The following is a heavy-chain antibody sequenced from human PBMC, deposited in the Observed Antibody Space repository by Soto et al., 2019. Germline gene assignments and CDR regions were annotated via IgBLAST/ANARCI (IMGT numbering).Heavy chain of an antibody. CDR2: INPSGGRI. CDR1: GYTFTSYQ. CDR3: ARDGPPKTTGVGPSYTMDV. J-gene: IGHJ6*02. D-gene: IGHD3-3*01. V-gene: IGHV1-46*01. Sequence: QMQLVQSGAEVKKPGASVKVSCKASGYTFTSYQMHWVRQAPGQGLEWMGIINPSGGRITYAPRFQGRVMMTRDKSTNTVYMELRSLRSEDTAVYYCARDGPPKTTGVGPSYTMDVWGQGTTVSVS.